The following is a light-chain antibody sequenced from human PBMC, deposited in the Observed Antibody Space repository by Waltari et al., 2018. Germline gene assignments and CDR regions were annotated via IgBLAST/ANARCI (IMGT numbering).Light chain of an antibody. CDR2: GAS. CDR1: QTLTTTS. J-gene: IGKJ2*01. Sequence: EIVLTQSPGTLSLSPGERATLSCRASQTLTTTSLAWYQLKPGQAPRLLIYGASSRALGIPKRVSGSGSGTDFTLIINNVAPDDFAVFYCQQYDTIPHTFGQGTKLEIK. CDR3: QQYDTIPHT. V-gene: IGKV3-20*01.